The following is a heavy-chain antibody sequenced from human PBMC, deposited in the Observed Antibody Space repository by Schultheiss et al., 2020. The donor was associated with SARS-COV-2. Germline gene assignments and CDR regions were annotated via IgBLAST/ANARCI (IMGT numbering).Heavy chain of an antibody. CDR2: ISYDGSNK. D-gene: IGHD6-6*01. V-gene: IGHV3-30-3*01. CDR3: AKDNGGGTGQLSGVFDI. CDR1: GFTFSSYA. J-gene: IGHJ3*02. Sequence: GGSLRLSCAASGFTFSSYAMHWVRQAPGKGLEWVAVISYDGSNKYYADSVKGRFTISRDISQNTLYLQMNSLRAEDTALYYCAKDNGGGTGQLSGVFDIWGQGTMVTVSS.